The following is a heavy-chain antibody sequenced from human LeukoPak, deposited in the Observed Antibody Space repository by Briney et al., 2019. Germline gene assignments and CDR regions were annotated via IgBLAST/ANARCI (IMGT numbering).Heavy chain of an antibody. CDR3: ARAVSGSYYYYYYMDV. J-gene: IGHJ6*03. CDR2: IYTSGTT. CDR1: GGSISSYY. V-gene: IGHV4-4*07. D-gene: IGHD5/OR15-5a*01. Sequence: PSETLSLTCTVSGGSISSYYWSWIRQPAGKGLEWIGRIYTSGTTNYNPSLKSRVTISVDTSKNQFSLKLSSVTAADTAVYYCARAVSGSYYYYYYMDVWGKGTTVTVSS.